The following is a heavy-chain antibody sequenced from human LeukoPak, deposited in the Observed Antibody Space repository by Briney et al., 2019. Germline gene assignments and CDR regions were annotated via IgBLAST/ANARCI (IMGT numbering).Heavy chain of an antibody. Sequence: PSETLSLTCTVSGGSISNTYYYWGWIRQPPGKGLEYIGSVNYNGYAFYNPSLKSRVTISVDTSKNQFSLKLTSVTAADTAVYYCARQLPGDWFDPWGQGTLVTVSS. CDR2: VNYNGYA. D-gene: IGHD1-14*01. CDR1: GGSISNTYYY. V-gene: IGHV4-39*01. J-gene: IGHJ5*02. CDR3: ARQLPGDWFDP.